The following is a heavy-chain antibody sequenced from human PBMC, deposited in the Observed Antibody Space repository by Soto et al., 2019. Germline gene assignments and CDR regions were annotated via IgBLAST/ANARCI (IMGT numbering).Heavy chain of an antibody. V-gene: IGHV4-31*11. CDR2: ISYSGST. CDR1: GGSFSGYY. Sequence: SETLSLTCAVYGGSFSGYYWNWIRQHPGKGLEWIGYISYSGSTSYNPSLKSRLTISVDTSKNQFSLKLSSVTSADTAVYYCARGRYYGSGNHFDYWGQGTLVTVSS. CDR3: ARGRYYGSGNHFDY. D-gene: IGHD3-10*01. J-gene: IGHJ4*02.